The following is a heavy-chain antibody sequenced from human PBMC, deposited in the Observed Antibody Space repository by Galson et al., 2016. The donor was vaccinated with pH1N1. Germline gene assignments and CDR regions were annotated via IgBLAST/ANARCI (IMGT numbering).Heavy chain of an antibody. D-gene: IGHD1-26*01. CDR2: IDPSNGGT. J-gene: IGHJ4*02. V-gene: IGHV1-46*01. CDR3: TRDLGRRREF. CDR1: GYTFTTSY. Sequence: SVKVSCKASGYTFTTSYIHWARQAPGEGLEWMGVIDPSNGGTTYAQKFQARVTMTRDTSTSTVYLDLRRLKSEDTSVFYCTRDLGRRREFWGQGTLVTVSS.